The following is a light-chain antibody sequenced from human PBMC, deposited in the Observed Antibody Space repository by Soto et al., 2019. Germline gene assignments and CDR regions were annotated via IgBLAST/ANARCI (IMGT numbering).Light chain of an antibody. Sequence: QSALTQPASVSGSPGQSITISCTGTSSDVGGYNYVSWYQHHPGKAPKLMIYDVSNRPSGVSNRFSGSKSDNTASLTISGLQPEDEADCYCCSYTTSNTRQIVFGTGTKLTVL. CDR3: CSYTTSNTRQIV. V-gene: IGLV2-14*03. CDR1: SSDVGGYNY. J-gene: IGLJ1*01. CDR2: DVS.